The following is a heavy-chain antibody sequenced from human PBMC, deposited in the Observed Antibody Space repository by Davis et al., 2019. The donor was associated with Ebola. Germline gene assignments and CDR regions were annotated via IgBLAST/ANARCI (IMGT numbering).Heavy chain of an antibody. CDR3: AGLSPLGTTIDY. CDR2: VFSTGNS. J-gene: IGHJ4*02. Sequence: PSETLSLTCTVSGASVSSSNSWGWVRQPPGKGLEWIVSVFSTGNSYYNPSLKSRVTISLETSTSQFSLRLTSVTAADTAVYYCAGLSPLGTTIDYCGQGTLVTVSS. D-gene: IGHD1-7*01. CDR1: GASVSSSNS. V-gene: IGHV4-39*01.